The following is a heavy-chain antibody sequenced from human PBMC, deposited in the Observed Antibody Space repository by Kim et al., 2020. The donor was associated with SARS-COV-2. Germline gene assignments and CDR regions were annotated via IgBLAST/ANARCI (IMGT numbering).Heavy chain of an antibody. Sequence: SQVTISVDTSKNQFSLKLSSVTAADTAVYYCARDAVPSKRGYYYYYGMDVWGQGTTVTVSS. CDR3: ARDAVPSKRGYYYYYGMDV. J-gene: IGHJ6*02. D-gene: IGHD2-2*01. V-gene: IGHV4-31*01.